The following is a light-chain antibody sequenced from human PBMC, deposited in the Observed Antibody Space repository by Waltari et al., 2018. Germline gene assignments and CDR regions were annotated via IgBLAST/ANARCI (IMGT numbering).Light chain of an antibody. Sequence: SYELTQPPSVSVSAGQTASITCSGDKLGDKPVFWYQQKPGQSPVLLIYQDTKRPSGIPERFSASNSGNTATLTISGVEGGDEADYFCQVWEGTGDHAVFGGGTKLTVL. CDR1: KLGDKP. J-gene: IGLJ2*01. CDR3: QVWEGTGDHAV. CDR2: QDT. V-gene: IGLV3-1*01.